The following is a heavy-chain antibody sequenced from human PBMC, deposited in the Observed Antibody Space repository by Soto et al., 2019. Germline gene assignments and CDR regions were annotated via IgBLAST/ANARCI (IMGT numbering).Heavy chain of an antibody. CDR1: GFTFRNHA. Sequence: GGSLRLSCVASGFTFRNHAMTWVRQAPGKGLEWVSGISGSGTMKYYADSVRGHFIISRENAKNTLHLQMDNLRVEDTAVYYCAKEAEENEQVPIPGDNWGQGTLVTVSS. CDR3: AKEAEENEQVPIPGDN. V-gene: IGHV3-23*01. D-gene: IGHD2-2*02. CDR2: ISGSGTMK. J-gene: IGHJ4*02.